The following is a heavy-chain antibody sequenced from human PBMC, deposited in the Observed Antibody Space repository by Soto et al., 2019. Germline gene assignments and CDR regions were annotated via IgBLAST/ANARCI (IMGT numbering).Heavy chain of an antibody. CDR3: ARGGIQLWLLPLDY. CDR1: GFTFSSYA. D-gene: IGHD5-18*01. J-gene: IGHJ4*02. CDR2: ISYDGSNK. Sequence: QVQLVESGGGVVQPGRSLRLSCAASGFTFSSYAMHWVRQAPGKGLEWVAVISYDGSNKYYADSVKGRFTISRDNSKNPLYLQMNSLRAEDTAVDYCARGGIQLWLLPLDYWGQGTLVTVSS. V-gene: IGHV3-30-3*01.